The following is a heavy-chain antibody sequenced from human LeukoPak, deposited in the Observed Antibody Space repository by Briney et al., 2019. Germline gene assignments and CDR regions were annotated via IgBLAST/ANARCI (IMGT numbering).Heavy chain of an antibody. J-gene: IGHJ4*02. CDR3: ATPVGGVWSFDY. CDR1: GFTFGSHA. Sequence: PGGSLRLSCEASGFTFGSHAMYWVRQAPGKGLEWVAGIFGSGGSPHYADSVKGRFIISRDNPRNTVYLQMNSLRAEDTAMYYCATPVGGVWSFDYWGQGTLVTVSS. D-gene: IGHD2-15*01. V-gene: IGHV3-23*01. CDR2: IFGSGGSP.